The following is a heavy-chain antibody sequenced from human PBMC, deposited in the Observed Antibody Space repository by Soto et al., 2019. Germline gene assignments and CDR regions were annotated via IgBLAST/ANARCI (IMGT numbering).Heavy chain of an antibody. Sequence: GASVKVSCKASGYTFTSYGISWVRQAPGQGLEWMGWISAYNSNTNYAQKLQGRVTMTTDTSTSTAYMELRSLRSDDTAVYYCARDHIGYSGYDRLYYFDYWGQGTMVTVSS. CDR2: ISAYNSNT. V-gene: IGHV1-18*04. CDR1: GYTFTSYG. J-gene: IGHJ4*02. D-gene: IGHD5-12*01. CDR3: ARDHIGYSGYDRLYYFDY.